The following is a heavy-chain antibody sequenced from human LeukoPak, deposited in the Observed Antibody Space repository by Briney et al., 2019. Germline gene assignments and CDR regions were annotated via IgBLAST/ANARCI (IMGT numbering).Heavy chain of an antibody. CDR3: ARTYGSGSFVWDGMDV. V-gene: IGHV4-31*03. J-gene: IGHJ6*04. Sequence: SETLSLTCTVSGVSISSGGYYWRWIRQHPGKGLEWIGYIYYSGSTYYNPSLKSRVTISVDTSKNQFSLKLSSVTAADTAVYYCARTYGSGSFVWDGMDVWGKGTTVTVSS. CDR1: GVSISSGGYY. CDR2: IYYSGST. D-gene: IGHD3-10*01.